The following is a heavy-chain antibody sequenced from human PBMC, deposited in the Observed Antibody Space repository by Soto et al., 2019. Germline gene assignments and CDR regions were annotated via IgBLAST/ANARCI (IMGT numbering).Heavy chain of an antibody. CDR3: ARHDGSRSTDY. Sequence: QVQLQESAPGLVKPSGTLSLTCTVSGGSISSDYWNWIRQPPGKGLEWIGYIHSGSTTNSASLRSRVPITVDTSKNQFSLKLSSVTAADTAVYFCARHDGSRSTDYWGQGTLVTVSS. V-gene: IGHV4-59*08. J-gene: IGHJ4*02. D-gene: IGHD3-10*01. CDR2: IHSGST. CDR1: GGSISSDY.